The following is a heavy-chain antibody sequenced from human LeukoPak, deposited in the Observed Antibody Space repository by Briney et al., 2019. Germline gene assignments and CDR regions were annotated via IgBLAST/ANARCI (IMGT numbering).Heavy chain of an antibody. CDR1: GFSFSNAW. CDR3: TTYSSGHH. CDR2: IKSKTDGETT. D-gene: IGHD6-19*01. J-gene: IGHJ5*02. Sequence: GGSLRLSCAASGFSFSNAWMTWVRQAPGKGLEWVGRIKSKTDGETTDYAAPVKGRFIISRDDSKNTVYLQMNSLKTEDTAVYYCTTYSSGHHWGQGTLVTVSS. V-gene: IGHV3-15*01.